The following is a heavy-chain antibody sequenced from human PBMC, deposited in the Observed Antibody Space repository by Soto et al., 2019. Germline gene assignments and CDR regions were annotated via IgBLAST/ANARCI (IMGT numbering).Heavy chain of an antibody. D-gene: IGHD6-13*01. CDR2: ICTGGRD. Sequence: SQTMSRTCIVSGGSISRFCWSWIREPAGKVLEWNGWICTGGRDCSNPCRRCRGTLSVNRSHNQFTLSLSSVTAADTALYSCARGSSRWDYWGQRTLVTVSS. V-gene: IGHV4-4*07. CDR1: GGSISRFC. J-gene: IGHJ4*01. CDR3: ARGSSRWDY.